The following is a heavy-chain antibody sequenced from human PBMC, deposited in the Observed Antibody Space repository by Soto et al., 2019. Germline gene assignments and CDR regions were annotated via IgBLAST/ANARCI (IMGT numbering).Heavy chain of an antibody. D-gene: IGHD6-13*01. J-gene: IGHJ4*02. CDR3: ARDSTAATNHPFDY. Sequence: SETLCLTWTVSGGSFRVCGCYWSWIRHPPGKGLEWIGYIYYSGSTNYNPSLKSRVTISVDTSNNQFSLKLSSVTAADTAVYYCARDSTAATNHPFDYWGQGTLVTVS. CDR1: GGSFRVCGCY. V-gene: IGHV4-61*08. CDR2: IYYSGST.